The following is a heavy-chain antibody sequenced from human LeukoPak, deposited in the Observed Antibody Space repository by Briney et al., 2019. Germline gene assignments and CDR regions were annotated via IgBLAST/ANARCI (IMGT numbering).Heavy chain of an antibody. D-gene: IGHD2-15*01. CDR3: AKTTVGYSSGRFPGWPADY. CDR2: IFGSGGSA. J-gene: IGHJ4*02. CDR1: GFAFGSYA. Sequence: GGSLRLSCTASGFAFGSYAMYWVRQAPGKGLEWVSGIFGSGGSAHYADSAKGRFTISRDNSKNTVYLEMNSLGVEDTAVYFCAKTTVGYSSGRFPGWPADYWGQGTLVTVSS. V-gene: IGHV3-23*01.